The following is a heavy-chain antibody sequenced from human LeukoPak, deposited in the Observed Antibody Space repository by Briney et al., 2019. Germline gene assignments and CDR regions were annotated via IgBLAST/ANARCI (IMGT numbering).Heavy chain of an antibody. D-gene: IGHD6-13*01. CDR3: ARGPGYSSSWYYY. CDR1: GFTFSSYA. J-gene: IGHJ4*02. CDR2: ISSDGGST. V-gene: IGHV3-64*01. Sequence: GSPRLSCGASGFTFSSYAMHWVGQAPGGGREYVSAISSDGGSTYYANSVKGRFTISRDNPKNTVYPQMGRLRAEDMAVYYCARGPGYSSSWYYYWGQGTLVTVSS.